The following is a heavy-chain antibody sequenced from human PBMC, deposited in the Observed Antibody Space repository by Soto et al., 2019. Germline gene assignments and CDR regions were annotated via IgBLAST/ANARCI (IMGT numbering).Heavy chain of an antibody. CDR1: GYTFTGYY. D-gene: IGHD6-13*01. V-gene: IGHV1-2*02. CDR3: ASQQLAYYYYGMDV. CDR2: INPNSGGT. J-gene: IGHJ6*02. Sequence: VKVSCKASGYTFTGYYMHWVRQAPGQGLEWMGWINPNSGGTNYAQKFQGRVTMTRDTSISTAYMELSRLRSDDTAVYYCASQQLAYYYYGMDVWGQGTTVTVSS.